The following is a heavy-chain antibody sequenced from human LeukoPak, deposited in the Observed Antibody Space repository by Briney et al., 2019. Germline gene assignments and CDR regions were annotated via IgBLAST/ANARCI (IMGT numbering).Heavy chain of an antibody. D-gene: IGHD2-21*01. V-gene: IGHV3-23*01. CDR2: ISGSGGST. CDR3: AKGPNRVVVSNIDY. Sequence: GGSLRLSCAASGFTFSSYAMNWVRQAPGKGLEWVSAISGSGGSTYYADSVKGRFTISRDNSKNTLYLQMNSLRAEDTAVYYCAKGPNRVVVSNIDYWGQGTLVTVSS. J-gene: IGHJ4*02. CDR1: GFTFSSYA.